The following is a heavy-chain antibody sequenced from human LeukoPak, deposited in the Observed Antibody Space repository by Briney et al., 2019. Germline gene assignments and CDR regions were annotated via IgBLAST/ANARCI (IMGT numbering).Heavy chain of an antibody. CDR3: ARDFGYGPDAFDI. CDR1: GYTFTSYY. J-gene: IGHJ3*02. CDR2: INPSGGST. V-gene: IGHV1-46*01. D-gene: IGHD5-18*01. Sequence: ASVKVSCKASGYTFTSYYIHWVRQAPGPGLEWMGIINPSGGSTSFAQRFQGRVTMTRDTSTSTVYMEPSSLRSEDTAVYYCARDFGYGPDAFDIWGQGTMVTVSS.